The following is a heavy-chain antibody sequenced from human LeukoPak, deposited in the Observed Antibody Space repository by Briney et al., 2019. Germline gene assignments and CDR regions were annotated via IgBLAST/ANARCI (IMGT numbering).Heavy chain of an antibody. D-gene: IGHD6-25*01. J-gene: IGHJ6*02. Sequence: GASVKVSCKASGYTFTGYYMHWVRQAPGQGLEWMGWINPNSGGTNYAQKFQGRVTMTRDTSISTAYMELSRLRSDDTAVYYCARGLGDSSGSYGMDVWGQGTTVTVSS. CDR1: GYTFTGYY. CDR2: INPNSGGT. CDR3: ARGLGDSSGSYGMDV. V-gene: IGHV1-2*02.